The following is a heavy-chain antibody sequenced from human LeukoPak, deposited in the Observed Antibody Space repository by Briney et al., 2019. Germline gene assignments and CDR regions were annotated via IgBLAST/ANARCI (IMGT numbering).Heavy chain of an antibody. V-gene: IGHV3-23*01. CDR1: GFTFSSYG. J-gene: IGHJ4*02. D-gene: IGHD3-9*01. CDR3: AKDNEMLTGRDY. CDR2: ISSSGGYT. Sequence: GGSLRLSCAASGFTFSSYGMNWVRQAPGKGLEWVSAISSSGGYTYYADSVKGRFTISRDNSKNTLYLQMNSLRAEDTAVYYFAKDNEMLTGRDYWGRGALVSVSS.